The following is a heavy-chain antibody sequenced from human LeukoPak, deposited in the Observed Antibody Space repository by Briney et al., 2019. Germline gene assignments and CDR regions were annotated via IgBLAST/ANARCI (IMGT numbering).Heavy chain of an antibody. CDR1: GGSISSRSSY. J-gene: IGHJ4*02. V-gene: IGHV4-39*01. CDR3: ATNVDIVATIIPDY. Sequence: SETLSLTCTVSGGSISSRSSYWGWLRQPPGKGLEWIGTIYYSGRTYYNPSLRSRVTIGVDTSKNQFSLKLSSVTAADTAVYYCATNVDIVATIIPDYWGQGTLVTVSS. CDR2: IYYSGRT. D-gene: IGHD5-12*01.